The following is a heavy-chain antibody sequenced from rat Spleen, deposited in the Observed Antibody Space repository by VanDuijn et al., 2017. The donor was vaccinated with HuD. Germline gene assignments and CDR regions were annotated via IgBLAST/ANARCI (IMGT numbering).Heavy chain of an antibody. V-gene: IGHV5-31*01. CDR2: ITNTGGSI. CDR3: TRGYVMDA. CDR1: GFTFNNYW. Sequence: EVQLVESGGGLVQPGRSLKLSCVGSGFTFNNYWMSWIRQSPGKGLEWVASITNTGGSISYPDSVKGRFTISRDNAQSTLYLQMNSLRSEDTAIYYCTRGYVMDAWGQGASVTVSS. J-gene: IGHJ4*01.